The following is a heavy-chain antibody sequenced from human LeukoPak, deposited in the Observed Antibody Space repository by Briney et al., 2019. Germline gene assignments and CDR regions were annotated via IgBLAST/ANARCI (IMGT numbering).Heavy chain of an antibody. V-gene: IGHV3-74*01. CDR1: GFTFKLYW. J-gene: IGHJ4*02. CDR3: AKARYSFISSSVFDY. Sequence: GGSLRLSCAASGFTFKLYWMHWVRQVPGKRPVWVSRINDDGSDTVYADSVRGRFTISRDDAKNTVYLQMSSLRAEDMAFYYCAKARYSFISSSVFDYWGQGTLVTVSS. CDR2: INDDGSDT. D-gene: IGHD6-6*01.